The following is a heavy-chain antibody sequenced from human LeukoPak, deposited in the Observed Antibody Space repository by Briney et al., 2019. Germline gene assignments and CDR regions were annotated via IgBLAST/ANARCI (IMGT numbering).Heavy chain of an antibody. Sequence: ASVKVSCKASGYTFTSYGISWVRQAPGQGLEWMGWISAYNGNTNYAQKLQGRVTMTTDTSTSTAYMELRSLRSDDTAVYHCARDLRPYGDNWLDPWGQGTLVTVSS. CDR3: ARDLRPYGDNWLDP. CDR2: ISAYNGNT. V-gene: IGHV1-18*01. CDR1: GYTFTSYG. D-gene: IGHD4-17*01. J-gene: IGHJ5*02.